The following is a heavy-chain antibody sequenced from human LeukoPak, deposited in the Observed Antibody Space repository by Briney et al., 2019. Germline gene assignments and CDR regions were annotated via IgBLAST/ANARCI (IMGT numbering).Heavy chain of an antibody. CDR3: ARDGPAQMVDFDY. D-gene: IGHD3-10*01. CDR1: GYTFSGTGWY. J-gene: IGHJ4*02. CDR2: IYPYTGAT. Sequence: ASVKVSCKASGYTFSGTGWYLYWLRQAPGQGLECMGWIYPYTGATHYAQKFQGRVAMTRDPSISTAYMELSRLRPDDPAVYYCARDGPAQMVDFDYWGQGTLVTLSS. V-gene: IGHV1-2*02.